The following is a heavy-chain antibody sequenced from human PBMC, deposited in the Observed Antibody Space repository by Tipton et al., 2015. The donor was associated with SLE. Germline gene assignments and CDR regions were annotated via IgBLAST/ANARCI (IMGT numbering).Heavy chain of an antibody. V-gene: IGHV3-23*01. Sequence: SLRLSCEVSNFSFRNYAMTWGRQAPGKGPEWVSTIVPTGSNTYYADSVRGRFTISRDNSRNTLYLHMSSLSAEDTAIYYCARVRTTVTTTDAFDFWGQGTMVTVSS. CDR2: IVPTGSNT. CDR1: NFSFRNYA. J-gene: IGHJ3*01. CDR3: ARVRTTVTTTDAFDF. D-gene: IGHD4-17*01.